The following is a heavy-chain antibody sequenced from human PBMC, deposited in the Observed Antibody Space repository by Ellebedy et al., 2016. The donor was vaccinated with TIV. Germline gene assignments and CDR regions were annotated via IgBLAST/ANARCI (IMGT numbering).Heavy chain of an antibody. CDR1: GYSFSTYG. CDR2: ISGYNGNT. V-gene: IGHV1-18*04. D-gene: IGHD2-21*02. CDR3: ARFKVTNGDQYWYFDV. J-gene: IGHJ2*01. Sequence: AASVKVSCKASGYSFSTYGISWVRQAPGQGLEWMGWISGYNGNTNYAQRFKGRVTMTTDTSTRTAYMELRSLKSDDTALYYCARFKVTNGDQYWYFDVWGRGTLVTVSS.